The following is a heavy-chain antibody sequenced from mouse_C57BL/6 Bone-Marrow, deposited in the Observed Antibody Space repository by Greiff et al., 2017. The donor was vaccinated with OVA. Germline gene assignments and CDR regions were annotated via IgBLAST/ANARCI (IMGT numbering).Heavy chain of an antibody. Sequence: VQLQQPRAQLVRPRSSVKLSCKASGYTFTSYWMHSVKQRPGQGLEWIGVIDPSDSYTNYNQKFKGKATLTVDTSSSTAYMQLSSLTSEDYAVYYCARGDYWGQCTTRTVSS. CDR1: GYTFTSYW. V-gene: IGHV1-59*01. CDR3: ARGDY. CDR2: IDPSDSYT. J-gene: IGHJ2*01.